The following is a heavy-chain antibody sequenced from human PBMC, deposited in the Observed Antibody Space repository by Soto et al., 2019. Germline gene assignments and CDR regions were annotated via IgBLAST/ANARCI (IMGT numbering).Heavy chain of an antibody. J-gene: IGHJ5*02. CDR3: AQREGPVQGWFDP. V-gene: IGHV4-31*03. CDR2: IYYTGIT. CDR1: GGSITSGGYY. D-gene: IGHD1-1*01. Sequence: SETLSLTCTVSGGSITSGGYYWSWLRQLPGKGLEWIGYIYYTGITYYNPSLKSRVTISVDTSKNQFFVKLSSVTAADTAVYYCAQREGPVQGWFDPWGQGTLVTVSS.